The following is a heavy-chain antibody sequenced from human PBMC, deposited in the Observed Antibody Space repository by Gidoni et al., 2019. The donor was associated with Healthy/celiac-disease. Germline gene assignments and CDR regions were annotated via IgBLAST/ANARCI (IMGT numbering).Heavy chain of an antibody. CDR2: ITHSGST. Sequence: QVQLQQWGAGLLKPSEPLSLTCAVYGGSFSGYSWSGIRQPPGKGLEWMGEITHSGSTNYNPSLKSRVTIAVDTSKNQFSLKLSSVTAANTAVYYCANSGPRFGESLLGGMDVWGQGTTVTVSS. J-gene: IGHJ6*02. CDR1: GGSFSGYS. V-gene: IGHV4-34*01. CDR3: ANSGPRFGESLLGGMDV. D-gene: IGHD3-10*01.